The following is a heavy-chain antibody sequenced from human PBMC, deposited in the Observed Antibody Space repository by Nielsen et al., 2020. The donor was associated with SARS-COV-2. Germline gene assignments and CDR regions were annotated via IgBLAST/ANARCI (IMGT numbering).Heavy chain of an antibody. CDR3: AKRRFNGGNSADYYGFDV. Sequence: WIRQPPGKGLEWVAVISYDGSNKYYADSVKGRFIISRDNSKKTLYLQMNSLRTEDTAVYFCAKRRFNGGNSADYYGFDVWGPGTTVTVSS. V-gene: IGHV3-30*18. J-gene: IGHJ6*02. CDR2: ISYDGSNK. D-gene: IGHD4-23*01.